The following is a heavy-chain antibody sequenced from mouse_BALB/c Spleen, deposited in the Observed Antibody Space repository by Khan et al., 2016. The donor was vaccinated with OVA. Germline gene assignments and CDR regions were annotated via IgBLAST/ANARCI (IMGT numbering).Heavy chain of an antibody. CDR3: ARQPYYHYYVMDY. V-gene: IGHV2-6-1*01. CDR2: IWSDGST. Sequence: VELVESGPGLVAPSQSLSITCTISGFSLTSYGIHWVRQPPGKGLEWLVVIWSDGSTTYNSTLKSRLSITKDNSKSQVFLKMNSRQTDDTAMYYCARQPYYHYYVMDYWGQGTSGTVSS. J-gene: IGHJ4*01. CDR1: GFSLTSYG. D-gene: IGHD2-10*01.